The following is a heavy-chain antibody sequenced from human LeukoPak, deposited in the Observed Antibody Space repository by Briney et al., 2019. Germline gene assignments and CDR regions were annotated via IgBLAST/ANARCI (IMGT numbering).Heavy chain of an antibody. D-gene: IGHD5-12*01. J-gene: IGHJ4*02. Sequence: GGSLRLSCAASGSTFSSYSMNWVRQAPGKGLEWVSYISSSSSTIYYADSVKGRFTISRDNAKNSLYLQMNSLRAEDTAVYYCARDTRTGATTKFDYWGQGTLVTVSS. V-gene: IGHV3-48*01. CDR1: GSTFSSYS. CDR2: ISSSSSTI. CDR3: ARDTRTGATTKFDY.